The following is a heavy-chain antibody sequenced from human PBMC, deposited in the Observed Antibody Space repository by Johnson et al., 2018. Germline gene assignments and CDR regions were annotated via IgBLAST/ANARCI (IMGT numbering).Heavy chain of an antibody. CDR3: ARDPVGAGTTRYCDY. Sequence: VQLVETGAEVKKPGSSXKVSCKASGGTFSSYAISWVRQAPGQGLEWMGGIIPIFGTANYAQKLQGRGTITADESTSTAYMELSSLRSEDKAVYYCARDPVGAGTTRYCDYWGQGTLVTVPS. CDR2: IIPIFGTA. D-gene: IGHD1-7*01. J-gene: IGHJ4*02. V-gene: IGHV1-69*01. CDR1: GGTFSSYA.